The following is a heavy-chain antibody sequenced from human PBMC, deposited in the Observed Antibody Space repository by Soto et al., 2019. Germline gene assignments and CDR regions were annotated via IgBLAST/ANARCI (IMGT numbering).Heavy chain of an antibody. D-gene: IGHD5-18*01. CDR3: AGGYSYGYDYYYYGMDV. Sequence: SETLSLTCAVSGGSISSSNWWSWVRQPPGKGLEWIGEIYHSGSTNYNPSLKSRVTISVDKSKNQFSLKLSSVTAADTAVYYCAGGYSYGYDYYYYGMDVWGQGTTVTVSS. V-gene: IGHV4-4*02. J-gene: IGHJ6*02. CDR2: IYHSGST. CDR1: GGSISSSNW.